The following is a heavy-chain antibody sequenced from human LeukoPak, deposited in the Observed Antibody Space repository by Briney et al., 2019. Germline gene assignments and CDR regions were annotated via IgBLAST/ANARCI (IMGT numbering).Heavy chain of an antibody. CDR2: INDSGST. CDR3: ARGYDCSSSSCYTLFDL. J-gene: IGHJ4*02. CDR1: VGSFSGYY. V-gene: IGHV4-34*01. D-gene: IGHD2-2*02. Sequence: PSETLSLTCGVYVGSFSGYYWSWIRQPSGKGLEWIGEINDSGSTNYNPSLKSRFTISVDTSKNQFSLKLSFVTAADTAVYYCARGYDCSSSSCYTLFDLWGQGTLVTVSS.